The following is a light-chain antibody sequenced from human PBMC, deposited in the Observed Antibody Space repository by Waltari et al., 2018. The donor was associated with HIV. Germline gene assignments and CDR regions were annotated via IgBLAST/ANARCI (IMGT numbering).Light chain of an antibody. CDR1: QSVTNY. CDR3: QQRGNWPPTFT. CDR2: DAS. V-gene: IGKV3-11*01. J-gene: IGKJ3*01. Sequence: EIVLTQSPPTLSLSPGESATLSCRASQSVTNYLTWYQQKPGQAPRLLIYDASNRATGIPARFSGSGSGTDFTLTISSLEPEDFAIYYCQQRGNWPPTFTFGPGTKVDIK.